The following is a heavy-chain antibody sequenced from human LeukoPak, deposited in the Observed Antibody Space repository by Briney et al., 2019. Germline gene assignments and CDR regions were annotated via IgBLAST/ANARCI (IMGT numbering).Heavy chain of an antibody. Sequence: SETLSLTCTVSGGSISSYYWNWIRQPPGKGLEWIGYIYYSGTTNYNPSLKSRVSMSVDTPKNQFSLKLSSVTAADTAVYYCARGRRDGYNWGDYYYYYMDVWGKGTTVTVSS. D-gene: IGHD5-24*01. CDR3: ARGRRDGYNWGDYYYYYMDV. J-gene: IGHJ6*03. CDR2: IYYSGTT. V-gene: IGHV4-59*01. CDR1: GGSISSYY.